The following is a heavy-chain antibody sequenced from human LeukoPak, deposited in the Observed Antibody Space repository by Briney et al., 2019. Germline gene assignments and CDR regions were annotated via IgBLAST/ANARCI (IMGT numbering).Heavy chain of an antibody. CDR3: ARHDDYGDYGWFDP. Sequence: PGGSLRLSCAASGFTVSSNYMSWVRQAPGKRLEWVSVIHSGGSTYYADSVKGRFTISRDNSKNTLYLQMNSLRAEDTAVYYCARHDDYGDYGWFDPWGQGTLVTVSS. V-gene: IGHV3-66*04. D-gene: IGHD4-17*01. CDR2: IHSGGST. CDR1: GFTVSSNY. J-gene: IGHJ5*02.